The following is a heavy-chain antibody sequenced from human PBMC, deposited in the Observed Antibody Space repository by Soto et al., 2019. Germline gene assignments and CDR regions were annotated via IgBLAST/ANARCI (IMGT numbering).Heavy chain of an antibody. D-gene: IGHD5-12*01. CDR3: VREGRGSFDF. V-gene: IGHV3-48*03. J-gene: IGHJ3*01. Sequence: PGGSLRLSCAASGFTFSSYEMNWVRQAPGKGLEWVSYISSSGSTIYYADSVKGRFTISRDNAKNSLYLQMSSLTADDTAIYYCVREGRGSFDFWGRGTMVTVSS. CDR2: ISSSGSTI. CDR1: GFTFSSYE.